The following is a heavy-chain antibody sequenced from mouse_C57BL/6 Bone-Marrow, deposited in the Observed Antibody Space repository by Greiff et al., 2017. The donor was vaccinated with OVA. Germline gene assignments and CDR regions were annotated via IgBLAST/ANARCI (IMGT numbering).Heavy chain of an antibody. CDR3: TWGHYRDY. Sequence: EVQLQQSGAELVRPGASVKLSCTASGFHIKDDYMHWVKQRPEQGLEWIGWIDPENGDTEYASKFQGKATITADTSSNTAYLQLSSLTSEDTAVYYCTWGHYRDYWGQGTTLKVSS. J-gene: IGHJ2*01. CDR2: IDPENGDT. V-gene: IGHV14-4*01. D-gene: IGHD6-1*01. CDR1: GFHIKDDY.